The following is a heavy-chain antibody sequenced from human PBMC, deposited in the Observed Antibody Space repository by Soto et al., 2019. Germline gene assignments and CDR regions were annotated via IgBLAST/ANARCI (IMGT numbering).Heavy chain of an antibody. V-gene: IGHV3-30*18. CDR2: VSYDGGYK. J-gene: IGHJ5*02. CDR1: GFTFSSYG. D-gene: IGHD6-13*01. Sequence: PGGSLRLSCAASGFTFSSYGMHWVRQDPGKGLEWVAVVSYDGGYKYYADSVKGRFTISRDNSKNTLYLQMNSLRAEDTAVYYCAKDSGYSSSWYNWFDPWGQGTLVTVSS. CDR3: AKDSGYSSSWYNWFDP.